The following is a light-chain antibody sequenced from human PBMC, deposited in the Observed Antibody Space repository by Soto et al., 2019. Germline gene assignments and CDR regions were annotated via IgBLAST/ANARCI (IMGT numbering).Light chain of an antibody. CDR3: QQANSFPIT. CDR2: DAS. V-gene: IGKV1-12*01. J-gene: IGKJ5*01. CDR1: QSISSW. Sequence: DIQMTQSPSSLSASLGDRVTISCRASQSISSWLAWYQQKPGKAPKLLIYDASSLESGVPPRFSGSGSGTDFTLTISSLQPEDFATYFCQQANSFPITFGQGTRLEIK.